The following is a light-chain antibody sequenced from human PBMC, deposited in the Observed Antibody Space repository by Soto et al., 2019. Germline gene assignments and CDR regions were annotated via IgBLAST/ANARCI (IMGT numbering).Light chain of an antibody. V-gene: IGLV2-8*01. CDR3: SSYAGSSTWV. CDR2: GVT. J-gene: IGLJ3*02. CDR1: KNDIGVYDF. Sequence: QSALTQPPSASGSPGQSVTISCTGTKNDIGVYDFVSWYQQHPGKAPKLVIYGVTERPSGVPDRFSGSKSGNTASLTVSGLQSEDEADYYCSSYAGSSTWVFGGGTKLTVL.